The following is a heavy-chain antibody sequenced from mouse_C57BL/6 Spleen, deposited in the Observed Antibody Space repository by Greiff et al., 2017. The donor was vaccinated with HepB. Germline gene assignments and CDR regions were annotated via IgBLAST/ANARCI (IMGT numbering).Heavy chain of an antibody. D-gene: IGHD2-3*01. CDR2: INPSNGGT. V-gene: IGHV1-53*01. J-gene: IGHJ1*03. CDR3: ARYDGYNWYFDV. CDR1: GYTFTSYW. Sequence: QVQLQQPGTELVKPGASVKLSCKASGYTFTSYWMHWVKQRPGQGLEWIGNINPSNGGTNYNEKFKSKATLTVHKSSSTAYMQLSSLTSEDSAVYYCARYDGYNWYFDVWGTGTTVTVSS.